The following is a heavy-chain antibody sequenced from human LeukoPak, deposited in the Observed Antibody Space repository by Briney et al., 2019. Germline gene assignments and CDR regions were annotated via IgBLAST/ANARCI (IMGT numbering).Heavy chain of an antibody. CDR1: GGSISSSSYY. CDR2: IYYSGRT. V-gene: IGHV4-39*01. D-gene: IGHD2-2*01. Sequence: TPSETLSLTCTVSGGSISSSSYYWGWVRQPPGKGLGWIGRIYYSGRTSYHPSLKSRVTISVGTSKNLFSLKLSSVPAEDTAVYYCARTKPGFCSSTSCYAGGDAFDIWGQGTMVTVSS. CDR3: ARTKPGFCSSTSCYAGGDAFDI. J-gene: IGHJ3*02.